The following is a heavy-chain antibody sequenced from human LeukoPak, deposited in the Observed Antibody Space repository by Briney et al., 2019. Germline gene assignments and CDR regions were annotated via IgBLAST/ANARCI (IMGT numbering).Heavy chain of an antibody. Sequence: GGSLRLSCAASGFTFSSYAMSWVRQAPGKGLEWVSAISGSGGSTYYADSVKGRFTISRDNSKNTLCLQMNSLRAEDTAVYYCATTFGELLSPYFDYWGQGTLVTVSS. CDR2: ISGSGGST. D-gene: IGHD3-10*02. CDR1: GFTFSSYA. CDR3: ATTFGELLSPYFDY. V-gene: IGHV3-23*01. J-gene: IGHJ4*02.